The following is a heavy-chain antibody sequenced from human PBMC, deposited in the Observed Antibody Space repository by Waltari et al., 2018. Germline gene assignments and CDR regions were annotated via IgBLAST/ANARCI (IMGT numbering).Heavy chain of an antibody. CDR2: IYTSGST. CDR3: ARSPGGLYSDNWFDP. D-gene: IGHD2-8*01. Sequence: QVQLQESGPGLVKPSQTLSLTCTVSGGSISSGSYYWSWIRQPAGKGLEWIGRIYTSGSTNYNPPLKSRVTISVDTSKNQFSLKLSSVTAADTAVYYCARSPGGLYSDNWFDPWGQGTLVTVSS. J-gene: IGHJ5*02. CDR1: GGSISSGSYY. V-gene: IGHV4-61*02.